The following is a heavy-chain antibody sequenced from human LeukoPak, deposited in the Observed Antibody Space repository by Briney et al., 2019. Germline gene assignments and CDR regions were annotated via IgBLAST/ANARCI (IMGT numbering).Heavy chain of an antibody. Sequence: SETLSLTCAVSAFSINSGYYWGWIRQPPGKGLEWIGTVYHSGSTYYNPSLKSRVTMSVDTSKNQFSLKVYCVTAADTAVYYCARLGSGYSYFDYWGQGTLVTVSS. D-gene: IGHD3-22*01. CDR3: ARLGSGYSYFDY. CDR2: VYHSGST. V-gene: IGHV4-38-2*01. CDR1: AFSINSGYY. J-gene: IGHJ4*02.